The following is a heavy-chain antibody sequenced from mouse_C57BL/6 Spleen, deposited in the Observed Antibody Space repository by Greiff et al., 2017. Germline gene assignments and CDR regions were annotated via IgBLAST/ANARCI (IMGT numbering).Heavy chain of an antibody. J-gene: IGHJ4*01. D-gene: IGHD3-2*02. CDR2: IYPGDGDT. V-gene: IGHV1-80*01. Sequence: QVQLQQSGAELVKPGASVKISCKASGYAFSSYWMNWVKQRPGKGLEWIGQIYPGDGDTNYNGKFKGKATLTADKSSSTAYMQLSSLTSEDSAVYFCARDLTAQAFYAMDYWGQGTSVTVSS. CDR1: GYAFSSYW. CDR3: ARDLTAQAFYAMDY.